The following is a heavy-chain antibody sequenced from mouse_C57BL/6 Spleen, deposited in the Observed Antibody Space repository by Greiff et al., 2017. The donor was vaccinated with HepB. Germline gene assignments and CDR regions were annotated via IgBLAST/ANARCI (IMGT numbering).Heavy chain of an antibody. CDR2: IYPGSGST. D-gene: IGHD2-4*01. V-gene: IGHV1-55*01. CDR3: ARDDYDEGGYYAMDY. CDR1: GYTFTSYW. Sequence: QVQLQQPGAELVKPGASVKMSCKASGYTFTSYWITWVKQRPGQGLEWIGDIYPGSGSTNYNEKFKSKATLTVDTSSSTAYMQLSSLTSEYSAFYYCARDDYDEGGYYAMDYWGQGTSVTVSS. J-gene: IGHJ4*01.